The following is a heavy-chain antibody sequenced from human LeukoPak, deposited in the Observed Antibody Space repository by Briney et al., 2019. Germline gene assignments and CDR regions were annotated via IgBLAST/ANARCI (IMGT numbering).Heavy chain of an antibody. Sequence: SETLSLTCAVYGGSFSGYYWSWIRQPPGKGLEWIGEINHSGSTNYNPSHKSRVTISVDTSKNQFSLKLSSVTAADTAVYYCARGGIVVVPAAMSSSHGMDVWGQGTTVSVSS. D-gene: IGHD2-2*01. J-gene: IGHJ6*02. CDR2: INHSGST. CDR3: ARGGIVVVPAAMSSSHGMDV. CDR1: GGSFSGYY. V-gene: IGHV4-34*01.